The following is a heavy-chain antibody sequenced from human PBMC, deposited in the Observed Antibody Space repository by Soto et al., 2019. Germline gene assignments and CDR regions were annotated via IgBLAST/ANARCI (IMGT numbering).Heavy chain of an antibody. V-gene: IGHV1-18*01. J-gene: IGHJ4*02. CDR2: ISAYNGNT. D-gene: IGHD3-16*01. Sequence: QVQLVQSGAEVKKPGASVKVSCKASGYTFTNFGISWVRQAPGQGLEWMGWISAYNGNTNYAQNFQGRVTMTTDTXXXXXXXXXXXXXXXXXAXXXXXXXGTPIDYWGQGTLVTVSS. CDR3: XXXGTPIDY. CDR1: GYTFTNFG.